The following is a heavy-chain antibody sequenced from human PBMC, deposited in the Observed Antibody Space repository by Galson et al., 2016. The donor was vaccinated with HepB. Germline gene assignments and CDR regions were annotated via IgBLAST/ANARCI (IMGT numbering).Heavy chain of an antibody. CDR3: ARGYDYVSGSYYDDAFDI. J-gene: IGHJ3*02. V-gene: IGHV1-46*01. D-gene: IGHD3-10*01. Sequence: SVKVSCKASGYMFTAYYIHWVRQAPGQGLEWMGIINPSGGSTSYAQKFQGRVSMTRDTSTSTVYMELSSLRSEDTAVYYCARGYDYVSGSYYDDAFDIWGQGRQVTVSS. CDR1: GYMFTAYY. CDR2: INPSGGST.